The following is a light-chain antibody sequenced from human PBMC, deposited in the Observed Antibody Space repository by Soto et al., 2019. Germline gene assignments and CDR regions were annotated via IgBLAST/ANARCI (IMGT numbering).Light chain of an antibody. Sequence: QSALTQPRSVSGSPGQSVTISCTGTSSDVGGYNFVSWYQQHPGKAPKLMIYDVSKRPSGVPDRFSGSKSGNTASLTISGXXXXXXXXXYCCSYAGSYTVFGGGTKLTV. J-gene: IGLJ2*01. CDR2: DVS. V-gene: IGLV2-11*01. CDR1: SSDVGGYNF. CDR3: CSYAGSYTV.